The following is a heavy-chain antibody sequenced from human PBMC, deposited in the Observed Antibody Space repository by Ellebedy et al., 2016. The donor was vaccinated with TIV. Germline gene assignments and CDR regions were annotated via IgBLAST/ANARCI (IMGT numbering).Heavy chain of an antibody. CDR2: IFYSGST. J-gene: IGHJ5*02. Sequence: SETLSLTCTVSGGSISGYYWSWIRQPPGKGLEWIGYIFYSGSTDDNPSLKGRVTISLNTSKNQFSLKLSSVTAADTAVYYCARVGRTNRWFDPWGQGTLVTISS. V-gene: IGHV4-59*08. CDR3: ARVGRTNRWFDP. CDR1: GGSISGYY. D-gene: IGHD1/OR15-1a*01.